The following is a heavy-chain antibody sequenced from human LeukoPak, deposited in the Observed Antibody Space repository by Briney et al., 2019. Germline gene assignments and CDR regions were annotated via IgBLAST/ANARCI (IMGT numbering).Heavy chain of an antibody. CDR1: GFTFSSYW. V-gene: IGHV3-7*01. CDR2: IKQDGSEK. CDR3: ARDSQDIVVVPALFDY. Sequence: PGGSLRLSCAASGFTFSSYWMSWVRQAPGKGLEWVANIKQDGSEKYYVDSVKGRFTISRDNAKNSLYLQMNSLRAEDTAVYYCARDSQDIVVVPALFDYWGQGTLVTVSS. J-gene: IGHJ4*02. D-gene: IGHD2-2*01.